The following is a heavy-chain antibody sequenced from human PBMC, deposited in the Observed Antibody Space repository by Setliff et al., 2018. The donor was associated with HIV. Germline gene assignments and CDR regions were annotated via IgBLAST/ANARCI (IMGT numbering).Heavy chain of an antibody. CDR1: GGSISSYY. D-gene: IGHD3-16*01. Sequence: SETLSLTCTVSGGSISSYYWSWIRQPPGKGLEWIGYIYYSGSTNYNPSLKSRVTISVDTSKNQFSLKLNSVTAADTAVYYCARVPLSSPSRPGGYFDYWGQGTLVTVSS. J-gene: IGHJ4*02. V-gene: IGHV4-59*12. CDR3: ARVPLSSPSRPGGYFDY. CDR2: IYYSGST.